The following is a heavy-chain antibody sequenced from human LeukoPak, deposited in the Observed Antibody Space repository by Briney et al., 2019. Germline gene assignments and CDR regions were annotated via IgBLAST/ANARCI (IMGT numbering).Heavy chain of an antibody. CDR3: VKEAAFYDH. J-gene: IGHJ4*02. CDR1: GFTFSFYS. Sequence: GGSLRLSCAASGFTFSFYSMHWVRQAPGKGLEYVSAISSDGVSTYYGASVKGRFTISRDNSKNALYLQMSSLRAEDTALYYCVKEAAFYDHWGPGTLVTVSS. V-gene: IGHV3-64D*06. CDR2: ISSDGVST. D-gene: IGHD6-13*01.